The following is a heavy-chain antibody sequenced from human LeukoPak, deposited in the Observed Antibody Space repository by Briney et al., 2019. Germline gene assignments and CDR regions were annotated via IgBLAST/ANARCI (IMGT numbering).Heavy chain of an antibody. CDR2: ITADGTNK. CDR1: GFTFSSYA. D-gene: IGHD1-26*01. Sequence: PGGSLRLSCAASGFTFSSYAMSWVRQAPGRGLEWVSYITADGTNKYDADSVKGRFTISRDNAKNSLYLQMNSLRVDDTAIYYCGRGVEWELPDYGGQGTLVTVSS. V-gene: IGHV3-48*03. J-gene: IGHJ4*02. CDR3: GRGVEWELPDY.